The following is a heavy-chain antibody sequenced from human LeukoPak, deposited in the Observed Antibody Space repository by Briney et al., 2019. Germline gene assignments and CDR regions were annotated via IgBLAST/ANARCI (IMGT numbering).Heavy chain of an antibody. CDR2: ISSSSSYI. D-gene: IGHD2-2*01. CDR1: GFTFSSYS. Sequence: PGGSLRLSCAASGFTFSSYSMNWVRQARGKGLEWVSSISSSSSYIDYADSVKGRFTISRDNAKNSLYLQMNSLRAEDTAVYYCANHYQLLSGVFGAFDIWGQGTMVTVSS. J-gene: IGHJ3*02. CDR3: ANHYQLLSGVFGAFDI. V-gene: IGHV3-21*04.